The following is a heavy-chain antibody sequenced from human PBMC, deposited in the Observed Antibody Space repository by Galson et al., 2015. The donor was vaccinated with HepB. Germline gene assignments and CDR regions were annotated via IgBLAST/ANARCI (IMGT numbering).Heavy chain of an antibody. CDR1: GFSFSDFY. Sequence: LSCAASGFSFSDFYMSWIRQTPGKGLEWIGYIFYNGSTNYNPSLKSRVTISVDTSKNQFSLNLSSVTAADTAVYYCARGHLYMRMWGQGTLVTVSS. D-gene: IGHD2/OR15-2a*01. CDR2: IFYNGST. CDR3: ARGHLYMRM. J-gene: IGHJ4*02. V-gene: IGHV4-59*01.